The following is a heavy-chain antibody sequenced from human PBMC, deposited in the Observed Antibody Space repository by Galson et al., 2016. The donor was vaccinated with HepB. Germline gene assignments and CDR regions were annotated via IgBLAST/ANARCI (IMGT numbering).Heavy chain of an antibody. CDR1: GFTFSSYA. V-gene: IGHV3-23*01. J-gene: IGHJ5*02. CDR2: ISGTGGST. CDR3: AKGNEESNSGSSWYNWFDP. D-gene: IGHD6-13*01. Sequence: SLRLSCAASGFTFSSYAMNWVRQAPGKGLEWVSAISGTGGSTYYGDSVKGRFTISRGNSKNTLYLQMNSLRAEDTAVYYCAKGNEESNSGSSWYNWFDPWGQGTLVTVSS.